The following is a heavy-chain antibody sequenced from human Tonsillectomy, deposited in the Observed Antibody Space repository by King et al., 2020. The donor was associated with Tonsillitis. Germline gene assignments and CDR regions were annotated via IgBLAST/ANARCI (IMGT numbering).Heavy chain of an antibody. CDR3: AKPRGHTAMVTAFDY. CDR2: ISWNSGNI. D-gene: IGHD5-18*01. V-gene: IGHV3-9*01. Sequence: VQLVESGGGLVQPGRSLRLSCAASGFTFDDYAIHWVRHAPGKGLEWVSGISWNSGNIGYADSVKGRFTISRDNAKNSLYLQMNRLRAEDTALYYCAKPRGHTAMVTAFDYWGQGTLVTVSS. CDR1: GFTFDDYA. J-gene: IGHJ4*02.